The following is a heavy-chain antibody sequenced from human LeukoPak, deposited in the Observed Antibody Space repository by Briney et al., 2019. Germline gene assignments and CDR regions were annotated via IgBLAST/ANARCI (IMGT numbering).Heavy chain of an antibody. CDR2: IYPTGKT. CDR3: ARLKVYDSTGYSPGYYMDD. CDR1: GGAIISYY. J-gene: IGHJ6*03. V-gene: IGHV4-4*07. D-gene: IGHD3-22*01. Sequence: PSETLSLTCSVSGGAIISYYWSLRRHPARKGPGWVGRIYPTGKTDYKPSLKTRVTMSTDLSKKPFSRRRRSVTAADTAVYYWARLKVYDSTGYSPGYYMDDWGKGTAVTVSS.